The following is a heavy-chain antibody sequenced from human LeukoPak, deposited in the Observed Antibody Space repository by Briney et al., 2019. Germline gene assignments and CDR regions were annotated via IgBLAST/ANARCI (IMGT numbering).Heavy chain of an antibody. D-gene: IGHD2-2*01. V-gene: IGHV4-61*01. J-gene: IGHJ3*02. CDR3: ASPSADTPGGAFDI. Sequence: PSETLSLTCTVSGGSVSSGTYYWSWIRQPPGKGLEWIAYIYYSGSTNYNPSLKSRVTISVDTSKNQFSLKLSSVTAADTAVYYYASPSADTPGGAFDIWGQGTMVTVYS. CDR2: IYYSGST. CDR1: GGSVSSGTYY.